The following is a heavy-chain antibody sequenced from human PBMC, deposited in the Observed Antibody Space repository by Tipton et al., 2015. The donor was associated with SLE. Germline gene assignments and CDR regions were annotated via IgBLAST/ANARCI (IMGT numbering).Heavy chain of an antibody. D-gene: IGHD2-15*01. CDR1: GGSISGYS. V-gene: IGHV4-59*01. CDR2: IYRSGST. Sequence: LRLSCTVSGGSISGYSWSWVRQPPGKGLEWIGYIYRSGSTNYNPSLKSRVTMSVDTSENQFSLKLTSVTAADTAVYYCARDRYCGGGSCFVWFFDIWVRGTVVAVSS. CDR3: ARDRYCGGGSCFVWFFDI. J-gene: IGHJ2*01.